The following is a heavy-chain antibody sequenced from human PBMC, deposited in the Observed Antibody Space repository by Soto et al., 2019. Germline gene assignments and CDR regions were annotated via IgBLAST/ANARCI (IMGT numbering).Heavy chain of an antibody. J-gene: IGHJ6*02. Sequence: PSETLSLTCTVSGGSISSGDYYWSWIRQPPGKGLEWIGYIYYSGSTYYNPSLKSRVTISVDTSKNQFSLKLSSVTAADTAVYYCARDKIVATKIGDYYYGMDVWGQGTTVTVSS. D-gene: IGHD5-12*01. CDR3: ARDKIVATKIGDYYYGMDV. CDR2: IYYSGST. V-gene: IGHV4-30-4*01. CDR1: GGSISSGDYY.